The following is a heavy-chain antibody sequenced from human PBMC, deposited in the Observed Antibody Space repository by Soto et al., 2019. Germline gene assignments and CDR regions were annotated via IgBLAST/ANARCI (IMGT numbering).Heavy chain of an antibody. J-gene: IGHJ3*02. D-gene: IGHD3-9*01. CDR1: GFTFSSYS. CDR3: ASIGDLRYFDWPPWDAFDI. V-gene: IGHV3-21*01. CDR2: ISSSSSYI. Sequence: EVQLVESGGGLVKPGGSLRLSCAASGFTFSSYSMNWVRQAPGKGLEWVSSISSSSSYIYYADSVKGRFTISRDNAKNSLYLQMNSLRAEDTAVYYCASIGDLRYFDWPPWDAFDIWGQGTMVTVSS.